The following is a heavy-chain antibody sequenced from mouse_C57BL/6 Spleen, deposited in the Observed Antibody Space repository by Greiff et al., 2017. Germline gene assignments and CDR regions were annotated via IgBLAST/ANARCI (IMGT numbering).Heavy chain of an antibody. CDR2: IHPNSGST. CDR3: AEINYYGSSWGY. J-gene: IGHJ2*01. D-gene: IGHD1-1*01. CDR1: GYTFTSYW. V-gene: IGHV1-64*01. Sequence: QVQLQQPGAELVKPGASVKLSCKASGYTFTSYWMHWVKQRPGQGLEWIGMIHPNSGSTNYNEKFKSKATLTVDKSSSTAYMQLSSLTSEDSAVYYCAEINYYGSSWGYWGQGTTLTVSS.